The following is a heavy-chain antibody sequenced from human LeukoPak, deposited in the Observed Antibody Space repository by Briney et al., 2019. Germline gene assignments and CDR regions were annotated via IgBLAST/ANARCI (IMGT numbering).Heavy chain of an antibody. J-gene: IGHJ4*02. D-gene: IGHD3-10*01. CDR3: ARQTYASGSYYIDY. CDR2: IYYSGST. V-gene: IGHV4-39*07. Sequence: SETLSLTCTVSGGSISSSSYYWGWIRQPPGKGLEWIGSIYYSGSTYYNPSLKSRVTISVDKSKNQFSLKLSSVTAADTAVYYCARQTYASGSYYIDYWGQGTLVTVSS. CDR1: GGSISSSSYY.